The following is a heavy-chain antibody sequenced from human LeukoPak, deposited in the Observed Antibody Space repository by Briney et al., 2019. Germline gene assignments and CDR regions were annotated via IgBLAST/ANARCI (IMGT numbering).Heavy chain of an antibody. Sequence: SETLSLTRSLAAPSAAMTGSVSAWIRQSPGRDLEWIGSIFKSGNTFYNMSLKSRVTISVGTSKNEFSLNLTSVTGSHTPVCFCAGAGIRNWFDRWGQGILVTVSS. CDR2: IFKSGNT. CDR3: AGAGIRNWFDR. V-gene: IGHV4-39*01. CDR1: AAPSAAMTGSV. J-gene: IGHJ5*02.